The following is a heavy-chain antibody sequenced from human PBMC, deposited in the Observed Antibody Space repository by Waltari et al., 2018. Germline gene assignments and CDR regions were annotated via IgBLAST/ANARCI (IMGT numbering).Heavy chain of an antibody. Sequence: QVQLQQWGAGLLKPSETLSLTCAVYGGSFSGYYWSWIRQPPGKGLEWIGEINHSGSTNYNPSLKSRVTISVDTSKNQFSLKLSSVTAADTAGYYCARFGYQLLNMDVWGKGTTVTISS. CDR1: GGSFSGYY. D-gene: IGHD2-2*01. CDR3: ARFGYQLLNMDV. J-gene: IGHJ6*03. V-gene: IGHV4-34*01. CDR2: INHSGST.